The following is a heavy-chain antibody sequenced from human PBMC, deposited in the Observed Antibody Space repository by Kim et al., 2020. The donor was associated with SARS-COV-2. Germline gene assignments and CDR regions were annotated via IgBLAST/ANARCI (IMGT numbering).Heavy chain of an antibody. CDR1: GYTFTSYA. D-gene: IGHD2-15*01. V-gene: IGHV7-4-1*02. CDR3: ASLIEGRYCSGGSCYPTKDDAFDI. J-gene: IGHJ3*02. Sequence: ASVKVSCKASGYTFTSYAMNWVRQAPGQGLEWMGWINTNTGNPTYAQGFTGRFVFSLDTSVSTAYLQISSLKAEDTAVYYCASLIEGRYCSGGSCYPTKDDAFDIWGQGTMVTVSS. CDR2: INTNTGNP.